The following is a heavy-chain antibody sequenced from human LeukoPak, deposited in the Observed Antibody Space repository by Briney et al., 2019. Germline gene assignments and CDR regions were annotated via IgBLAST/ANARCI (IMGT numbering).Heavy chain of an antibody. CDR2: IYTSGST. D-gene: IGHD2-2*01. Sequence: SETLSLTCTVSGGSISSYYWSWLRQPAGKGLEWIGRIYTSGSTNYNPSLKSRVTMSVDTSKNRFSLKLSSVTAADTAVYYCARVGVYCSSTSCSYDAFDIWGQGTMVTVSS. J-gene: IGHJ3*02. CDR1: GGSISSYY. CDR3: ARVGVYCSSTSCSYDAFDI. V-gene: IGHV4-4*07.